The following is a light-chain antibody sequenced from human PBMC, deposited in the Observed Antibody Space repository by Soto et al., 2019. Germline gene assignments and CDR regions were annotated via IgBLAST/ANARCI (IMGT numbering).Light chain of an antibody. V-gene: IGLV2-14*03. Sequence: QSVLTQPASVSGSPGQSITFSCTGTSSDIGAYNYVSWYQHHPGKAPKLLIYDVTDRPSGVSDRFSGSKSGTTASLTISGLQAEDEADYFCSSYTTINTVVVFGGGTKLNVL. CDR3: SSYTTINTVVV. CDR1: SSDIGAYNY. CDR2: DVT. J-gene: IGLJ3*02.